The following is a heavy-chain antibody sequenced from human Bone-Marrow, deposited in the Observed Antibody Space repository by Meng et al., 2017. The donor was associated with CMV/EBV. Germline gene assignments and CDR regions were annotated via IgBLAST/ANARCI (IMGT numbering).Heavy chain of an antibody. D-gene: IGHD6-13*01. V-gene: IGHV3-74*01. CDR3: ARVIAARPS. CDR1: GSTFSRHW. Sequence: LSSATSGSTFSRHWVHWVRQAPGKGLLWVPRINREGGIKSQADSVKGRFTISRDNAKNTLYLQMSSLRAEDTAVYYCARVIAARPSWGQGTLVTVSS. CDR2: INREGGIK. J-gene: IGHJ5*02.